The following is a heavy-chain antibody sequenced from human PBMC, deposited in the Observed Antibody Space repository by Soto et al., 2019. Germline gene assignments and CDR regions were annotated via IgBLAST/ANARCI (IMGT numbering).Heavy chain of an antibody. J-gene: IGHJ6*02. CDR2: IIPIFGTA. CDR1: GGTFSSYA. CDR3: ARDRAWHDSSGYYFIGLYGMDV. D-gene: IGHD3-22*01. V-gene: IGHV1-69*06. Sequence: GASVKVSCKASGGTFSSYAISWVRQAPGQGLEWMGGIIPIFGTANYAQKFQGRVTITADKSTSTAYMELSSLRSEDTAVYYCARDRAWHDSSGYYFIGLYGMDVWGQGTTVTVSS.